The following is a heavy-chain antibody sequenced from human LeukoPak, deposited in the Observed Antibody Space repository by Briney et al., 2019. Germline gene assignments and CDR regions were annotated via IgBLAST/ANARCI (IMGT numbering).Heavy chain of an antibody. D-gene: IGHD3-10*01. CDR1: GFNFSSYA. Sequence: GSLGLLWSASGFNFSSYAMNLVRPASGKGLEWVSAISGSGGSTYYADSVKGRFTISRDNSKNTLYLQMNSLRAEDTAVYYCATGAWLFGYWGQGTLVTVSS. CDR2: ISGSGGST. J-gene: IGHJ4*02. V-gene: IGHV3-23*01. CDR3: ATGAWLFGY.